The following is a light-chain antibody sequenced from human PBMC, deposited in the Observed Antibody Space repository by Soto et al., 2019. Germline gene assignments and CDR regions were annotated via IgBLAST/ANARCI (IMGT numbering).Light chain of an antibody. V-gene: IGKV3-15*01. CDR3: QQYNNWPPYT. J-gene: IGKJ2*01. CDR2: GAS. Sequence: EIVMTQSPATLSVSPGERATLSCRASQSVSTSLAWYQQKPGQSPRLLIYGASTRATGIPARFSGSGSETEFTLTISSLQSEDFAVYYCQQYNNWPPYTFGQGTNLEIK. CDR1: QSVSTS.